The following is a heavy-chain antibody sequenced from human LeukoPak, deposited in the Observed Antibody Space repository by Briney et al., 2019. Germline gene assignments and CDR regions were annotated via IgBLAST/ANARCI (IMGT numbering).Heavy chain of an antibody. CDR2: IYPGDSGT. CDR3: ARQPEGIPY. Sequence: KPGESLKISCKVSGYTFTNSWIGWVRQMPGKGLEWMGIIYPGDSGTSYSPSFQGLVPISADKSISTAYLQWSSLKASDTAMYYCARQPEGIPYWGQGTLVTVSS. CDR1: GYTFTNSW. D-gene: IGHD1-14*01. V-gene: IGHV5-51*01. J-gene: IGHJ4*02.